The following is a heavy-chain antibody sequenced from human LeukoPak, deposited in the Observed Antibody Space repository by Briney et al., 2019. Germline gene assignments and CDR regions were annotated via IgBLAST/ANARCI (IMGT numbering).Heavy chain of an antibody. CDR1: GFTFNNCW. CDR3: ANYVWGSYHYFEY. Sequence: GGSLRLSCVASGFTFNNCWMSWVRQAPGKGLEWVANIEEDGSEKYYVDSVKGRFTISRDNAKNSVFLQMNSLRAEDTAVYYCANYVWGSYHYFEYWGQGTLVTVSS. CDR2: IEEDGSEK. J-gene: IGHJ4*02. V-gene: IGHV3-7*01. D-gene: IGHD3-16*02.